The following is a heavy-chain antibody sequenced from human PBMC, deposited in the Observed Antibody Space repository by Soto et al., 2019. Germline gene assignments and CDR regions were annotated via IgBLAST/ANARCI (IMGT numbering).Heavy chain of an antibody. Sequence: EVQLLESGGGLVQPGGSLRLSCAASGFTFSSYAMSWVRQAPGKGLEWVSAISGSGGSTYYADSVKGRFTISRDNSKNTLYLQMNSLRAEDTAVYYCAKGNYSDSSGYYYPRPYYFDYWGQGTLVTVSS. V-gene: IGHV3-23*01. CDR3: AKGNYSDSSGYYYPRPYYFDY. D-gene: IGHD3-22*01. CDR2: ISGSGGST. CDR1: GFTFSSYA. J-gene: IGHJ4*02.